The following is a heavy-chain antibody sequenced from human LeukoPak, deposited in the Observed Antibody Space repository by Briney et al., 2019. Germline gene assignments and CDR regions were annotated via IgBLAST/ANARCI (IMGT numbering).Heavy chain of an antibody. CDR1: GYTFTSYG. CDR2: ISAYNGNT. V-gene: IGHV1-18*01. D-gene: IGHD6-6*01. CDR3: ARQYSSSSGGLYYYYYYMDV. Sequence: ASVKVSCKASGYTFTSYGISWVRQAPGQGLEWMGWISAYNGNTNYAQKLQGRVTMTTDTSTSTAYMELRSLRSDDTAVYYCARQYSSSSGGLYYYYYYMDVWGKGTTVTVSS. J-gene: IGHJ6*03.